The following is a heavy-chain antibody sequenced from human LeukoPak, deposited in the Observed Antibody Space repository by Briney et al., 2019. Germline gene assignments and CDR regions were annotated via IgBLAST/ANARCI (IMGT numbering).Heavy chain of an antibody. CDR3: ATDLGGYYSGSGTYWGSLDY. J-gene: IGHJ4*02. CDR1: GFTFSNAW. D-gene: IGHD3-10*01. Sequence: GGSLRLSCAASGFTFSNAWMSWVRQAPGKGLEWVGRIKRGSDGGTPDSAAPVKGRFTISRDDSKDTLYLQMNSLKTEDTAVYYCATDLGGYYSGSGTYWGSLDYWGQGTVVAVSS. CDR2: IKRGSDGGTP. V-gene: IGHV3-15*01.